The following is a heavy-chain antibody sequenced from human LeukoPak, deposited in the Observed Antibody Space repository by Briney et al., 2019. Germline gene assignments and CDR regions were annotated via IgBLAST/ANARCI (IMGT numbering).Heavy chain of an antibody. CDR1: GFTFSSYW. J-gene: IGHJ3*02. CDR3: ASGPRWVGAAWAHSFTI. CDR2: IKQDGSDK. Sequence: PGGSLRLSCLDSGFTFSSYWMSWVRQAPGKGLEWVANIKQDGSDKYYVDSVKGRFAISRDNAKNSLYLQMNSLRAEDTAVYFCASGPRWVGAAWAHSFTIWGQGTTVTVSS. D-gene: IGHD2-15*01. V-gene: IGHV3-7*01.